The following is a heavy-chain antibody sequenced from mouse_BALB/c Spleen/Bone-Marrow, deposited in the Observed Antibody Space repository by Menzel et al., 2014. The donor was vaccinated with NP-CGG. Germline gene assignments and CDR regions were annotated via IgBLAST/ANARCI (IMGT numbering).Heavy chain of an antibody. J-gene: IGHJ3*01. CDR2: IAPGSGST. D-gene: IGHD2-10*02. CDR1: GYTFTSYW. V-gene: IGHV1S41*01. CDR3: ARGYGNSAWFAY. Sequence: DLVKPGASVKLSCKASGYTFTSYWIDWIKQRPGQGLERIGRIAPGSGSTYYNEMFKGKATLTVDTSSSTAYIQLSSLSSEDSAVYFCARGYGNSAWFAYWGQGTLVTVSA.